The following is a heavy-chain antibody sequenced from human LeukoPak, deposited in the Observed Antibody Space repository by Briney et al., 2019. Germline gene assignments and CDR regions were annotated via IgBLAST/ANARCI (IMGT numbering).Heavy chain of an antibody. CDR2: IKSKTDGGTT. D-gene: IGHD3-3*01. CDR3: TTDSYYDFWSGYPGYDY. V-gene: IGHV3-15*07. Sequence: GGSLRLSCAASGFTFSNAWMNWVRQAPGKGLEWVGRIKSKTDGGTTDYAAPVKGRFTISRDDSKNTLYLQMNSLKTEDTAVYYCTTDSYYDFWSGYPGYDYWGQGTLVSVSS. CDR1: GFTFSNAW. J-gene: IGHJ4*02.